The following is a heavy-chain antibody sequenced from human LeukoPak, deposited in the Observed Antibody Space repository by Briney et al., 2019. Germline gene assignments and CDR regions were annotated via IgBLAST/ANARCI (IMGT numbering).Heavy chain of an antibody. V-gene: IGHV3-23*01. Sequence: GGTLRLSCAASGFTFSSYGMSWVRQAPGKGLEWVSAISGSGGSTYYADSVKGWFTISRDNSKNTLYLQMNSLRAEDTAVYYCAKEEYYYGSGSYYYYYYMDVWGKGTTVTISS. CDR1: GFTFSSYG. CDR3: AKEEYYYGSGSYYYYYYMDV. D-gene: IGHD3-10*01. CDR2: ISGSGGST. J-gene: IGHJ6*03.